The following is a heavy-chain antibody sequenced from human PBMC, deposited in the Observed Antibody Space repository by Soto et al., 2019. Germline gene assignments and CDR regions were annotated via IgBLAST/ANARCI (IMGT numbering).Heavy chain of an antibody. D-gene: IGHD3-10*01. J-gene: IGHJ6*03. CDR2: INSDGRST. CDR3: ARGELWFGESWAPYYYYYMDV. CDR1: GFTFSSYW. Sequence: GGSLRLSCAASGFTFSSYWMHWVRQAPGKGLVWVSRINSDGRSTSYADSVKGRFTISRDNAKNTLYLQMNSLRAEDTAGYYCARGELWFGESWAPYYYYYMDVWGKGTTVTVSS. V-gene: IGHV3-74*01.